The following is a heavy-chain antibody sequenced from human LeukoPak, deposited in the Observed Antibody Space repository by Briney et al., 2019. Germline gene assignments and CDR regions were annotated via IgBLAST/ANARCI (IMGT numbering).Heavy chain of an antibody. CDR3: ARDGEMATNPYYFDY. CDR2: ISSSSSAI. J-gene: IGHJ4*02. CDR1: GFTFSRYS. D-gene: IGHD5-24*01. Sequence: PGGSLRLSCAASGFTFSRYSMNWVRQAPGKGPQWFSYISSSSSAIYYADSVRGRFTISRDNAKNSLYLQMNSLRDEDTAVYYCARDGEMATNPYYFDYWGQGTLVTVSS. V-gene: IGHV3-48*02.